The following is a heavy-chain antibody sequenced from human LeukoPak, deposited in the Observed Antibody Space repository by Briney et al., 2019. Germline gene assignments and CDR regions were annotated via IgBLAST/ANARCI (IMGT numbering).Heavy chain of an antibody. CDR3: VREGRVSGYDFDY. CDR2: IISDGSSI. CDR1: GFTFGSYW. V-gene: IGHV3-74*03. Sequence: GGSLRLSCAASGFTFGSYWMHWVRQAPGKGLMWVSRIISDGSSITYADSVKGRFTISRDNAKNTLYLQMNSLRVEDTAVYYCVREGRVSGYDFDYWGQGDLVTVSP. D-gene: IGHD5-12*01. J-gene: IGHJ4*02.